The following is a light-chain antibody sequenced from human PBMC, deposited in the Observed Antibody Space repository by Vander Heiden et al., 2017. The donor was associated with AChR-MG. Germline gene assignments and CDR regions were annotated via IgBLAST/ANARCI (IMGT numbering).Light chain of an antibody. CDR2: GAS. CDR1: QTVSSN. Sequence: EIVMTQSPATLSVSPGERATFSCRASQTVSSNLAWYQQKPGQAPRLVIYGASTRATDIPARFSGSGSGTEFTLTISSLQSEDFAVYYCQQYNNWPLTFGGGTEVEIK. CDR3: QQYNNWPLT. J-gene: IGKJ4*01. V-gene: IGKV3-15*01.